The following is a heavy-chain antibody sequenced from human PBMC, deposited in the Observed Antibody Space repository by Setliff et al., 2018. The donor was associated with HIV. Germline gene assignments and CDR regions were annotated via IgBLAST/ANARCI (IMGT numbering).Heavy chain of an antibody. J-gene: IGHJ6*03. V-gene: IGHV4-4*08. CDR1: GDSISSYY. CDR3: ARDRRGYYYGSGSCYMDV. D-gene: IGHD3-10*01. CDR2: IYTSGIT. Sequence: SATLSLTCTVSGDSISSYYWSWIRQPPGKGLEWIGYIYTSGITDYNPSLKSRVTISGDTSKNQFSLKLSSVTAADTAVYYCARDRRGYYYGSGSCYMDVWGTGTTVTVSS.